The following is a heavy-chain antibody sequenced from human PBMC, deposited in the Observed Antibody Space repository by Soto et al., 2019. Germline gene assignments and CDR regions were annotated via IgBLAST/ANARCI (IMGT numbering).Heavy chain of an antibody. J-gene: IGHJ5*02. CDR2: IYPSGNT. V-gene: IGHV4-4*07. CDR3: ARGSLQFDP. Sequence: LSLTCTVSGASLSSYYWSWIRQPAGKGLEWIGRIYPSGNTNYKSSLKSRVTMSVDTSKNQFSLKLSSLTAADTAVYYCARGSLQFDPWGQGTLVTVTS. CDR1: GASLSSYY.